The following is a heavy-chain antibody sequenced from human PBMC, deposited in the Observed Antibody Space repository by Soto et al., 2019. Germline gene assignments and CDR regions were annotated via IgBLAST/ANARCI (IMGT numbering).Heavy chain of an antibody. Sequence: QVQLVESGGGVVQPGRSLRLSCAASGFTFSSYGTHWVRQAPGKGLEWVAVIWYDGSNKYYADSVKGRFTISRDNSKNTLYLQMNSLRAEDTAVYYCARGRGYGDSWGQGTLVTVSS. V-gene: IGHV3-33*01. J-gene: IGHJ4*02. D-gene: IGHD4-17*01. CDR3: ARGRGYGDS. CDR2: IWYDGSNK. CDR1: GFTFSSYG.